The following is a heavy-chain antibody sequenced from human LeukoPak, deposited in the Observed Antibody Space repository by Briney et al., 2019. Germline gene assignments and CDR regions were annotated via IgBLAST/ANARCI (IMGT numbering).Heavy chain of an antibody. V-gene: IGHV3-23*01. CDR2: ISGSGGST. J-gene: IGHJ4*02. CDR1: GFTFSSYA. Sequence: GGSLRLSCAASGFTFSSYAMSWVRQAPWKGLEWVSAISGSGGSTYYADSVKGRFTISRDNSKNTLYLQMNSLRAEDTAVYYCAKGEDIGGYSGYAFDYWGQGTLVTVSS. D-gene: IGHD5-12*01. CDR3: AKGEDIGGYSGYAFDY.